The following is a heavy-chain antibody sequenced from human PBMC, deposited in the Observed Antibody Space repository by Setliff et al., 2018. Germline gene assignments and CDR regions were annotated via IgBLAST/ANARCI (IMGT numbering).Heavy chain of an antibody. CDR1: GFTFSDYY. CDR3: ARMGPTWSTHAFDI. J-gene: IGHJ3*02. D-gene: IGHD1-26*01. Sequence: GGSLRLSCAASGFTFSDYYMTWIRQAPGKGLEWVSYTSSGSSYTNYADSVRGRFAISRDNAKTSLYLQMSSLTAEDTAVYYCARMGPTWSTHAFDIWGRGAMVTVSS. CDR2: TSSGSSYT. V-gene: IGHV3-11*03.